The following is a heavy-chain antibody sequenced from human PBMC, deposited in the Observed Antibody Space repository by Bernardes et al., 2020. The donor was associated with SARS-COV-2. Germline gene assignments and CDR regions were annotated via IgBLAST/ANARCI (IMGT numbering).Heavy chain of an antibody. CDR3: ARGGENSLEY. CDR1: GLSMISNY. D-gene: IGHD3-10*01. Sequence: SRTSTVSGLSMISNYSCWVRLSPARYISLIGLSYYNGKSNYNPSLKSRVTISVETSKNQLSLKVTSGTAADTAVYFCARGGENSLEYWGQGTLVTVSS. V-gene: IGHV4-59*01. CDR2: SYYNGKS. J-gene: IGHJ4*02.